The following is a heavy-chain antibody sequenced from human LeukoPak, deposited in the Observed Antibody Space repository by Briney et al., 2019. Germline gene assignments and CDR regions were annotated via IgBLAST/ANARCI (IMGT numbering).Heavy chain of an antibody. D-gene: IGHD6-13*01. CDR2: IYYSGST. V-gene: IGHV4-31*03. CDR1: GGSISSGGYY. Sequence: PSETLSLTCTVSGGSISSGGYYWSWIRQHPGKGLEWIGYIYYSGSTYYNPSLKSRVTISVDTSKNQFSLKLSSVTAADTAVYYCARRAWTAAGTSIDYWGQGTLVTVSS. CDR3: ARRAWTAAGTSIDY. J-gene: IGHJ4*02.